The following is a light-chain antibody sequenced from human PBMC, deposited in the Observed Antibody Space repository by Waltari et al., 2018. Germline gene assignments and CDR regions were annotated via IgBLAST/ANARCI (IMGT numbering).Light chain of an antibody. V-gene: IGKV3-20*01. Sequence: VLTQSPDTLTLSPGESATLPCRASQSVSSTSLVWLQQKPGQAPSLVIYGTSSRATGFPDRFSGSGSGTDFTLTISRLEPEDFAMYYCQQYDGSVLTFGGGTKVEL. CDR1: QSVSSTS. CDR2: GTS. J-gene: IGKJ4*01. CDR3: QQYDGSVLT.